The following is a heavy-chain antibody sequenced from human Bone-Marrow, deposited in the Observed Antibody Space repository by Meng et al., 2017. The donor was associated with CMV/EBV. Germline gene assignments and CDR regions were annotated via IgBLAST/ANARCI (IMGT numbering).Heavy chain of an antibody. V-gene: IGHV4-61*08. CDR2: IYYSGST. CDR1: GGSISSGDYY. D-gene: IGHD5-18*01. Sequence: SETLSLTCTVSGGSISSGDYYWSWIRQPPGKGLEWIGYIYYSGSTNYNPSLKSRVTISVDTSKNQFSLKLSSVTAADTAVYYCARADSYYSYGLDIWGQGTLVTVSS. CDR3: ARADSYYSYGLDI. J-gene: IGHJ4*02.